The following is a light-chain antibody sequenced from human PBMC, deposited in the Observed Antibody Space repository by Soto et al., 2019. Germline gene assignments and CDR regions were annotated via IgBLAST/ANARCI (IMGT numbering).Light chain of an antibody. CDR1: SSDVGAHNY. J-gene: IGLJ3*02. Sequence: QSVLTQPPSASGSPGQSLTISCTGTSSDVGAHNYVSWYQQNPGKAPKLMLYDVNKRPSGVPDRFSGSKSGNTASLTVSGLRAEDEADYYCSSYAGGNNWVFGGGTKVTVL. V-gene: IGLV2-8*01. CDR2: DVN. CDR3: SSYAGGNNWV.